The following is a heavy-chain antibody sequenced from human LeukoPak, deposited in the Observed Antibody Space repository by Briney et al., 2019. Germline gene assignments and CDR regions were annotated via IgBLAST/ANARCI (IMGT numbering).Heavy chain of an antibody. CDR3: AKDKEIAVAGTFFDY. V-gene: IGHV3-9*01. CDR2: ISWNSGSI. Sequence: PGGSLRLSCAASGFTFGDYAMHWVRQAPGKGLEWVSGISWNSGSIGYADSVKGRFTISRDNAKNSLYLQMNSLRAEDTALYYCAKDKEIAVAGTFFDYWGQGTLVTVSS. J-gene: IGHJ4*02. D-gene: IGHD6-19*01. CDR1: GFTFGDYA.